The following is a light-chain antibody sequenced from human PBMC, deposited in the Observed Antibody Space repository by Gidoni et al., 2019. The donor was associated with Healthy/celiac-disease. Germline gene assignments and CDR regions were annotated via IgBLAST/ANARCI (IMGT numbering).Light chain of an antibody. CDR2: DAS. Sequence: DIQMTQSPSTLPASVGDRVTITCRASQSISSWLAWYQQKPGKAPKLLIYDASSLESGVPSRFSGSGSGTEFTLTISSLQPDDFATYYCQQYNSYSPDTFXQXTKLEIK. V-gene: IGKV1-5*01. CDR3: QQYNSYSPDT. CDR1: QSISSW. J-gene: IGKJ2*01.